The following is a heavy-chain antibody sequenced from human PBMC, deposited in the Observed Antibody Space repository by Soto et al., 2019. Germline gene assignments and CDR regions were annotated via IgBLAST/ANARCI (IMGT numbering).Heavy chain of an antibody. Sequence: QVQLVQSGAEVKKPGSSVKVSCKASGGTFSSYAISWVRQAPGQGLEWMGGIIPIFGTANYAQKFQGRVTITADESTSTAYMELSSLRSEDTAVYYCAREGYCRSTSCYNWFDPWGQGTLVNVSS. D-gene: IGHD2-2*01. CDR3: AREGYCRSTSCYNWFDP. CDR2: IIPIFGTA. J-gene: IGHJ5*02. V-gene: IGHV1-69*01. CDR1: GGTFSSYA.